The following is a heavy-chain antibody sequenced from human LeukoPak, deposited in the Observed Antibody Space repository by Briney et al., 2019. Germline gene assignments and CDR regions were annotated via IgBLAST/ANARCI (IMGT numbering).Heavy chain of an antibody. Sequence: GASVKVSCKASGYTFTSYGISWVRQAPGQGLEWMGWISAYNGNTNYAQKLQGRVTISRGMSTSTAYMELSSLRSEDTAVYYCAADRQCSSSKCYPYNFDYWGQGTLVTVSS. D-gene: IGHD2-2*01. V-gene: IGHV1-18*01. CDR1: GYTFTSYG. CDR2: ISAYNGNT. CDR3: AADRQCSSSKCYPYNFDY. J-gene: IGHJ4*02.